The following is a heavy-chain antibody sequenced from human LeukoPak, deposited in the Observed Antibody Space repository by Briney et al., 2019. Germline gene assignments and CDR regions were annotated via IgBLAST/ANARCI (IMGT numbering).Heavy chain of an antibody. J-gene: IGHJ4*02. CDR2: MNPNSGDT. Sequence: ASVKVSCKASGYTFTSYDINWVRQATGQGLEWMGWMNPNSGDTGYAQKFQGRVTMTRNTSISTAYMELSSLRSEDTAVYYCARGVTLGGAVAVGYWGQGTLVTVSS. D-gene: IGHD6-19*01. CDR1: GYTFTSYD. V-gene: IGHV1-8*01. CDR3: ARGVTLGGAVAVGY.